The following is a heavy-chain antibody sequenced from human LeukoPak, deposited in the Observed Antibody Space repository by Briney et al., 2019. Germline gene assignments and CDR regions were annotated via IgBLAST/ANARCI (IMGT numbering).Heavy chain of an antibody. D-gene: IGHD2-2*01. CDR1: GGSFSGYY. CDR3: AREGYCSSTSCTNWFDP. Sequence: PSETLSLTCAVYGGSFSGYYWSWIRQPPGKGLEWIGEINHSGSTNYNPSLKSRVTISVDTSRNQFSLKLSSVTAADTAVYYCAREGYCSSTSCTNWFDPWGQGTLVTVSS. V-gene: IGHV4-34*01. J-gene: IGHJ5*02. CDR2: INHSGST.